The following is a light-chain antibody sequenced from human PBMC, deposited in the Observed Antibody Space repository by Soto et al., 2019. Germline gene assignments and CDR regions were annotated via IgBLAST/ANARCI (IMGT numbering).Light chain of an antibody. J-gene: IGLJ3*02. Sequence: QSALTQPASVSGSPGQSITISCTGTSSDVGGYNYLSWYQQNPGKAPKVMIYEVSNRPSGVSNRFSGYKSGNTASLTISGLQAEDEADYDCSSYTTSGTPVVGGGTKLTV. CDR3: SSYTTSGTPV. CDR1: SSDVGGYNY. V-gene: IGLV2-14*01. CDR2: EVS.